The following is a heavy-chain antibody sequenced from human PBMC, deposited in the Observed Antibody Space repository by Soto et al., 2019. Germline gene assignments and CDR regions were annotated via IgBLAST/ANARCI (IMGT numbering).Heavy chain of an antibody. D-gene: IGHD1-7*01. CDR3: ARDGITGTTGYYYYGMDV. J-gene: IGHJ6*02. CDR2: INHSGST. V-gene: IGHV4-34*01. Sequence: SETLSLTCAVYGGSFSGYYWSWIRQPPGKGLEWIGEINHSGSTNYNPSLKSRVTISVDTSKNQFSLKLSSVTAADTAVYYCARDGITGTTGYYYYGMDVWGQGTTVTVYS. CDR1: GGSFSGYY.